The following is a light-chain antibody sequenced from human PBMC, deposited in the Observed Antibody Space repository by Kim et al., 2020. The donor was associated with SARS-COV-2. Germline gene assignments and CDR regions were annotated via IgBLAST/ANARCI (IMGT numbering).Light chain of an antibody. CDR2: EVT. Sequence: SIAITGTCSSSDINDHNYVTWYQQHPGTAPKLMIYEVTKRPSGVSDRFSGSKSGNTASLAISGLQAEDEADYYCGSYASSSSLMVFGGGTQLTVL. CDR3: GSYASSSSLMV. J-gene: IGLJ3*02. CDR1: SSDINDHNY. V-gene: IGLV2-14*01.